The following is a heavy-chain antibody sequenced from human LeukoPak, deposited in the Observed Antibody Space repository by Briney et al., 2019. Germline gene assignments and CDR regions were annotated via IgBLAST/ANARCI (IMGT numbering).Heavy chain of an antibody. CDR3: VKEPAPYSLGDA. D-gene: IGHD5-18*01. J-gene: IGHJ6*04. Sequence: GGSLTLSCGASGFTFSHYGMHWVRQVPGKGLEWVAVVWDNGINKFYADSVKGRFTISRDNSKHTVSLHMNSLRAEDTAVYYCVKEPAPYSLGDAWGKGTTVTVSS. CDR1: GFTFSHYG. CDR2: VWDNGINK. V-gene: IGHV3-33*06.